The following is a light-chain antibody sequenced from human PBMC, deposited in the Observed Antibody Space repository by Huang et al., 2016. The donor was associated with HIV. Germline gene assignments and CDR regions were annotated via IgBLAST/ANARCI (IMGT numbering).Light chain of an antibody. CDR1: QSVNNN. CDR2: GPS. Sequence: EIVMTQSPVTLSVSPGERATLSCRASQSVNNNLAWYQQKPGQAPRLLIYGPSTRATGIPARFRGSGSGTEFTLTITSLESEDFAVYYCQQYKDWPRTFGQGTKVEIK. CDR3: QQYKDWPRT. V-gene: IGKV3-15*01. J-gene: IGKJ1*01.